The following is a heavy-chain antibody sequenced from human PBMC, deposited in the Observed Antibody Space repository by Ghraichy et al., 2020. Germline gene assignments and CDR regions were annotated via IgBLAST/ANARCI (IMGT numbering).Heavy chain of an antibody. Sequence: GGSLRLSCAASGFTFGHYGMHWVRQAPGKGLEWVAVASYDDRNKYYVDSVKGRFTISRDNSKNTLYLQMNSLSPDDTAVYYCAKMGRSSHWYFDVWGRGTLVSVSS. CDR3: AKMGRSSHWYFDV. V-gene: IGHV3-30*18. D-gene: IGHD3-16*01. J-gene: IGHJ2*01. CDR1: GFTFGHYG. CDR2: ASYDDRNK.